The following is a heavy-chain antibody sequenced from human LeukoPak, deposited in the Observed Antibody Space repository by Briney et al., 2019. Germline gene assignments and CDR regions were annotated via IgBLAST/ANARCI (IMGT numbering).Heavy chain of an antibody. CDR3: ARATFQQLRFLEWLPSGYPPPLDY. D-gene: IGHD3-3*01. J-gene: IGHJ4*02. V-gene: IGHV3-48*03. CDR1: GFSFSNYE. CDR2: ISSSGTTI. Sequence: GGSLRLSCAASGFSFSNYEMNWVRQAPGKGLEWVSSISSSGTTIYYADSVKGRFTISRDSSKNTLYLQMNSLRAEDTAVYYCARATFQQLRFLEWLPSGYPPPLDYWGQGTLVTVSS.